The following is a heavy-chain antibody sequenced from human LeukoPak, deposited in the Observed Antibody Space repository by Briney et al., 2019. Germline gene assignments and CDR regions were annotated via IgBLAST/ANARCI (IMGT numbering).Heavy chain of an antibody. CDR1: GLTFSSYG. CDR2: ISVSGTRT. Sequence: GGSLRLSCAASGLTFSSYGMTWVRQAPGKGLEWVSSISVSGTRTHYADSVKGRFTIFRDNSKNTVFLQMNSLRVDDTAVYFCANREYDYWGQGTQVTVSS. J-gene: IGHJ4*02. V-gene: IGHV3-23*01. D-gene: IGHD2/OR15-2a*01. CDR3: ANREYDY.